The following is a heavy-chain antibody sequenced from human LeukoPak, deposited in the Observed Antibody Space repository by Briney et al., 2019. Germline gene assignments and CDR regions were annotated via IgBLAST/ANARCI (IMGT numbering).Heavy chain of an antibody. CDR1: GGTFSSYT. CDR2: IIPILGIA. J-gene: IGHJ5*02. D-gene: IGHD6-13*01. V-gene: IGHV1-69*02. CDR3: ARVEEGGIAAAT. Sequence: SVKVSCKASGGTFSSYTISWVRQAPGQGLEWMGRIIPILGIANYAQKFQGRVTITADKSTNTAYMELSSLRSEDTAVYYCARVEEGGIAAATWGQGTLVTVSS.